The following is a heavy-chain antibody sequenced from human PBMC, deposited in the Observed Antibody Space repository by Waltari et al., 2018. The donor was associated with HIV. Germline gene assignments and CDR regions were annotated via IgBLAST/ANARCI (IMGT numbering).Heavy chain of an antibody. V-gene: IGHV3-74*01. J-gene: IGHJ6*02. CDR1: GFIFGSHW. CDR2: IDGDGRVK. Sequence: VESGGTPVQPGGSLRLSCKASGFIFGSHWMHWVRQSPGKGLLWVSRIDGDGRVKKYADTVKGRFTISRNNTKETLFLEMKSLRVEDSGIYYCVKDVTVTHYGVYYSGLDVWGQGTTVTV. CDR3: VKDVTVTHYGVYYSGLDV. D-gene: IGHD2-8*01.